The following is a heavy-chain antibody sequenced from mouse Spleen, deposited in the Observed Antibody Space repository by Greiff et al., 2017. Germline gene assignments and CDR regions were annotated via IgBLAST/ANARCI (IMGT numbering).Heavy chain of an antibody. CDR3: ARSGGSSYYYAMDY. V-gene: IGHV1-26*01. CDR2: INPNNGGT. Sequence: EVQLQQSGPELVKPGASVKISCKASGYTFTDYYMNWVKQSHGKSLEWIGDINPNNGGTSYNQKFKGKATLTVDKSSSTAYMELRSMTSEDSADYYCARSGGSSYYYAMDYWGQGTSVTVSS. J-gene: IGHJ4*01. CDR1: GYTFTDYY. D-gene: IGHD1-1*01.